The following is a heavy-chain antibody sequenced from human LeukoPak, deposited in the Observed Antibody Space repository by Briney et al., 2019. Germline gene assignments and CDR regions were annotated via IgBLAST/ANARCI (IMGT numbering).Heavy chain of an antibody. CDR1: GGSISGSSYY. J-gene: IGHJ4*02. CDR3: AKTRVAQTFDS. V-gene: IGHV4-39*07. D-gene: IGHD2-15*01. CDR2: IYFSGVT. Sequence: PSETLSLTCTVSGGSISGSSYYWVWIRQSPEKGLEWIGNIYFSGVTYHNPSLKSRVTISVDTSRNLFSLKLSSVTAADTAVYYCAKTRVAQTFDSWGQGILVIVSS.